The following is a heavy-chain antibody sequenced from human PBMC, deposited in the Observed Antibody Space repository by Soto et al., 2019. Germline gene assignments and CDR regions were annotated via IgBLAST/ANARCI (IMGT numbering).Heavy chain of an antibody. J-gene: IGHJ4*02. D-gene: IGHD3-22*01. V-gene: IGHV3-72*01. CDR2: IRNKANSYTT. CDR1: GFTFSDHH. Sequence: EVQLVESGGGLVQPGGSLRLSCAASGFTFSDHHLDWVRQAPGKGLKGVGRIRNKANSYTTEYAASVKGRFTTSTDDSKNSLYLKMNSLKTEDTAVYYCALLGGYRDGNLGLDFWGQGTLVTVSS. CDR3: ALLGGYRDGNLGLDF.